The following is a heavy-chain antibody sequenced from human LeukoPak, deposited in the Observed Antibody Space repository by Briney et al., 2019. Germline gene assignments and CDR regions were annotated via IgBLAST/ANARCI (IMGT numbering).Heavy chain of an antibody. Sequence: GGSLRLSWAASGFTFSSYAMSWVRQAPGKGLEWVSAISGSGGSTYYADSVKGRFTISRDNSKNTLYLQMNSLRAEDTAVYYCATSIVVVTAIDYWGQGTLVTVSS. D-gene: IGHD2-21*02. J-gene: IGHJ4*02. CDR2: ISGSGGST. CDR3: ATSIVVVTAIDY. CDR1: GFTFSSYA. V-gene: IGHV3-23*01.